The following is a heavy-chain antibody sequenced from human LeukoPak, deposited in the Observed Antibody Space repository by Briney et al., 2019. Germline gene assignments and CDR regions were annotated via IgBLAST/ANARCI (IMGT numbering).Heavy chain of an antibody. J-gene: IGHJ4*02. CDR2: ISSSSNYI. D-gene: IGHD3-10*01. V-gene: IGHV3-21*01. Sequence: GGSLRLSCAASGFTFSFYSMNWVRQAPGKGLEWISSISSSSNYIYYADSVKGRFTISRDNAKNSLYLQMNSLRADDTAMYYCARDLHGESCTAPNCSWGQGTLVTVSS. CDR3: ARDLHGESCTAPNCS. CDR1: GFTFSFYS.